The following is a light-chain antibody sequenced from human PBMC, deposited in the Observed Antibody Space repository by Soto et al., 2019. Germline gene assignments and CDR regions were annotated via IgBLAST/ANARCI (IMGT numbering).Light chain of an antibody. CDR2: GAS. J-gene: IGKJ1*01. V-gene: IGKV1-17*01. CDR1: QGIRSD. Sequence: DIQMTQSPSSLFASVGDRVTITCRASQGIRSDLGWYQQKPGKAPKCLIFGASSLRSGVPPRFSGSGSGTEFTLTISSLQPEDFATYYCQQYKSYPWTFGQGTKVEIK. CDR3: QQYKSYPWT.